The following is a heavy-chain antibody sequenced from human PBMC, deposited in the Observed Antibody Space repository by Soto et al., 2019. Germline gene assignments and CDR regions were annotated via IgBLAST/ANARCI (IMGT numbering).Heavy chain of an antibody. V-gene: IGHV1-69*01. CDR2: IIPIFGTA. CDR3: ARGYNWNVHDAFDI. Sequence: QVQLVQSGAEVKKPGSSVKVSCKASGSTFSSYAISWVRQAPGQGLEWMGGIIPIFGTANYAQKFQGRVTITADESTSTAYMELSSLRSEDTAVYYCARGYNWNVHDAFDIWGQGTMVTVSS. J-gene: IGHJ3*02. D-gene: IGHD1-1*01. CDR1: GSTFSSYA.